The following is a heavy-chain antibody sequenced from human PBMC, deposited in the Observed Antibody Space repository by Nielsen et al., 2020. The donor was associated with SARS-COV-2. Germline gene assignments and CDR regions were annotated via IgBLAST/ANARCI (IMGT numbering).Heavy chain of an antibody. D-gene: IGHD5-12*01. J-gene: IGHJ5*02. V-gene: IGHV4-59*13. CDR3: AHQSYPDNDRYTDL. CDR1: GGAISSYY. CDR2: IYDSGNT. Sequence: SETLSLTCTVSGGAISSYYWTWIRQPPEKGLEWIAYIYDSGNTNYNPSLKSRVTISVDTSRNQFSLKLTSVTAADTAVYYCAHQSYPDNDRYTDLWGQGTLVTVSS.